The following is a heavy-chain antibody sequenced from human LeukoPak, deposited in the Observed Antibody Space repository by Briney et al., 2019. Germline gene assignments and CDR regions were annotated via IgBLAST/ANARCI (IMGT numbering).Heavy chain of an antibody. CDR1: GYTFTGYY. V-gene: IGHV1-2*02. Sequence: ASVKVSCKASGYTFTGYYMHWVRQAPGQGLEWMGWINPNSGGTNYAQKFQGRVTMTRDTSISTAYMELSRLRPDDTAVYYCARASYSSGWYGSFSFDYWGQGTLVTVSS. CDR3: ARASYSSGWYGSFSFDY. J-gene: IGHJ4*02. D-gene: IGHD6-19*01. CDR2: INPNSGGT.